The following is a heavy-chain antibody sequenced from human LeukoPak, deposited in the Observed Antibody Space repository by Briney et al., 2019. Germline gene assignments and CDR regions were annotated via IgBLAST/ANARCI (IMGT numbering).Heavy chain of an antibody. J-gene: IGHJ4*02. CDR2: IHDSGST. D-gene: IGHD6-13*01. Sequence: SETLSLTCTVSGASISSGDYHWNWIRQPPGKGLEWIGFIHDSGSTYYNPSLKSRVSISRDMSKNQFSLKLTSVTAADTAVYYCVRDSPLAVAGPYWGQGTLVTVSS. CDR3: VRDSPLAVAGPY. CDR1: GASISSGDYH. V-gene: IGHV4-30-4*01.